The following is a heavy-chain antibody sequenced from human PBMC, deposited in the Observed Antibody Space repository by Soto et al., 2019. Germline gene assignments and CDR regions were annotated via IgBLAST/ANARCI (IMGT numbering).Heavy chain of an antibody. CDR2: IYPGNSDT. CDR3: ARERYTSGYTYFFDN. D-gene: IGHD3-22*01. Sequence: HGESLKISCKGSGYSFTNYWIGWVRQMPGKGLEWMGIIYPGNSDTTYSPSFEGQVTISADKSISTAYLQWSSLKASDTAMYYCARERYTSGYTYFFDNWGQGTLVTVSS. J-gene: IGHJ4*02. V-gene: IGHV5-51*01. CDR1: GYSFTNYW.